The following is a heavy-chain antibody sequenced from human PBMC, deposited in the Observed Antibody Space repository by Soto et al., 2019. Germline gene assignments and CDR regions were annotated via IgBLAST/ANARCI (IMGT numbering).Heavy chain of an antibody. CDR3: ARDNRVGDYFYYYYYGMDV. CDR1: GYTFTGYY. Sequence: GASVKVSCKASGYTFTGYYMHWVRQAPGQGLEWMGWINPNSGGTNYAQKFQGWVTMTRDTSISTAYMELSRLRSDDTAVYYCARDNRVGDYFYYYYYGMDVWGQGTTVTVSS. J-gene: IGHJ6*02. V-gene: IGHV1-2*04. D-gene: IGHD4-17*01. CDR2: INPNSGGT.